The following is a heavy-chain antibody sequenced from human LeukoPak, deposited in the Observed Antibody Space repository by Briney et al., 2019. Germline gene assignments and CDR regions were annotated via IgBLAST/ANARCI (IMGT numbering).Heavy chain of an antibody. J-gene: IGHJ4*02. D-gene: IGHD2-8*01. V-gene: IGHV4-38-2*02. CDR2: VFQLQTVRT. Sequence: SETLSLTCTVSGSSITSTYYWAWFRQPPGKGLEWIATVFQLQTVRTFYNPSLESRVTMSLDTSQNQFSLNLTSATAADTALYFCARVLHAPKFIDSWGQGTLVTVSS. CDR1: GSSITSTYY. CDR3: ARVLHAPKFIDS.